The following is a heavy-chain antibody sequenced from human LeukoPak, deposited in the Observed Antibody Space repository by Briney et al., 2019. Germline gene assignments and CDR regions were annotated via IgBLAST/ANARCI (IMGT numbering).Heavy chain of an antibody. CDR1: GYTFTAYY. D-gene: IGHD6-19*01. CDR3: ARARVPIAVAGLYYFDY. J-gene: IGHJ4*02. V-gene: IGHV1-2*02. Sequence: ASVKDSCKASGYTFTAYYIHWLRQAPGQGPEWMGWIKPDSGSSNYAQKFHGRVTMTRDTSSSSAYMGLARLKSGDTAVYYCARARVPIAVAGLYYFDYWGQGALVTVSS. CDR2: IKPDSGSS.